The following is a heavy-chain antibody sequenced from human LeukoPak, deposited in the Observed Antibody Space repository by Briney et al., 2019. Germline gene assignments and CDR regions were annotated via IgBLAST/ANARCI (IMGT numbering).Heavy chain of an antibody. CDR3: AKRRIAGPAAGGAFDI. CDR2: ISGSGGST. D-gene: IGHD2-21*01. Sequence: GGSLRLSCAASGFTFSSYAMSWVRQAPGKGLEWVSAISGSGGSTYYADSVKGRFTISRDNSKNTLYLQMNSLRAEDTAVYYCAKRRIAGPAAGGAFDIWGQGTMVTVSS. V-gene: IGHV3-23*01. J-gene: IGHJ3*02. CDR1: GFTFSSYA.